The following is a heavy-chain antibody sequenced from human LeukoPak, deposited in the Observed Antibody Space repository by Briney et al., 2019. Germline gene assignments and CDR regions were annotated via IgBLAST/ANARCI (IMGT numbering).Heavy chain of an antibody. Sequence: TLSLTCTVSGASTTTTTHYWSWLRQHPGKGPEWIAYIYYDAGAYYNPSLASRVTISLDSSANQFSLTLSSVTAADTAVYYCARGPVEGWYVGYYYYYGMDVWGQGTTVTVSS. V-gene: IGHV4-31*03. CDR3: ARGPVEGWYVGYYYYYGMDV. D-gene: IGHD6-19*01. CDR1: GASTTTTTHY. J-gene: IGHJ6*02. CDR2: IYYDAGA.